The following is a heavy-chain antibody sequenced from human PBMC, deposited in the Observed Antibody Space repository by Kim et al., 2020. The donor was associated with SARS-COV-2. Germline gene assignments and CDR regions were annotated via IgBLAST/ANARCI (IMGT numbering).Heavy chain of an antibody. CDR2: AYYSGIT. Sequence: SETLSLTCKVSGGSVNSSTYYWDWIRQSPGKGLEWIGTAYYSGITYITPSLNSRVTMSVDSSKNQLSLKMRFVTAADTAVYFCARLQTALDYYNCALDVWGQGIAVTVAS. J-gene: IGHJ6*02. CDR1: GGSVNSSTYY. D-gene: IGHD5-18*01. CDR3: ARLQTALDYYNCALDV. V-gene: IGHV4-39*01.